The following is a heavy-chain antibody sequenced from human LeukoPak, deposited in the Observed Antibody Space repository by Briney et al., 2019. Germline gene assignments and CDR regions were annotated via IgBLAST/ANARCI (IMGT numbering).Heavy chain of an antibody. D-gene: IGHD6-19*01. CDR2: IWYDGSNK. J-gene: IGHJ6*02. CDR3: ARDPVAGRLHYYYYGMDV. V-gene: IGHV3-33*08. CDR1: GFTFSSYG. Sequence: GGSLRLSCAASGFTFSSYGMHWVCQAPGKGLEWVAVIWYDGSNKYYADSVKGRFTISRDNSKNTLYLQMNSLRAEDTAVYYCARDPVAGRLHYYYYGMDVWGQGTTVTVSS.